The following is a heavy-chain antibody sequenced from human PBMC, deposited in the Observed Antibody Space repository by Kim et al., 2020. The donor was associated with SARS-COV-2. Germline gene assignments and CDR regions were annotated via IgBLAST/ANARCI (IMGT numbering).Heavy chain of an antibody. CDR2: IYYSGST. Sequence: SETLSLTCTVSGGSIRSGGYYWSWIRQHPRKGMEWIGYIYYSGSTYYNPSLKSRVTISIGASENQFFLRLNSVTAADTAVYYCARTRWGSSSHYFDYWG. CDR1: GGSIRSGGYY. D-gene: IGHD6-6*01. J-gene: IGHJ4*01. V-gene: IGHV4-31*03. CDR3: ARTRWGSSSHYFDY.